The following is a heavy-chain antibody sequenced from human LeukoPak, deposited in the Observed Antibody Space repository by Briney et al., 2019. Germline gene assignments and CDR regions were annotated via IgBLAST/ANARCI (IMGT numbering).Heavy chain of an antibody. CDR3: ARDNSSSADFDP. D-gene: IGHD6-6*01. J-gene: IGHJ5*02. Sequence: SETLSLTCTVSGYSISSGYYWGWIRQPPGKGLEWIGSIYHSGSTYYNPSLKSRVTISVDTSKNQFSLKLSSVTAADTAVYYCARDNSSSADFDPWGQGTLVTVSS. CDR1: GYSISSGYY. CDR2: IYHSGST. V-gene: IGHV4-38-2*02.